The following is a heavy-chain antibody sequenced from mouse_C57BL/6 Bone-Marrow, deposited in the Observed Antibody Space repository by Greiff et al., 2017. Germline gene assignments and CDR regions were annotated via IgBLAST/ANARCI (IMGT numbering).Heavy chain of an antibody. CDR3: SRQVTTVLATKYFDV. CDR2: ISGGGGNT. V-gene: IGHV5-9*01. Sequence: DVMLVESGGGLVQPGGSLKLSCAASGFTFSSYTMSWVRQTPEKRLQWVAAISGGGGNTYYPDSVQGRFTISRDNDKNFLYLQMGSLRSEDTALYYCSRQVTTVLATKYFDVWGTGTTVTVSS. D-gene: IGHD1-1*01. J-gene: IGHJ1*03. CDR1: GFTFSSYT.